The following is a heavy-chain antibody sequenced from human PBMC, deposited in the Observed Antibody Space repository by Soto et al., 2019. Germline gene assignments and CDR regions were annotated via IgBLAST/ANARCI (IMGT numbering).Heavy chain of an antibody. CDR3: ARVYSGSYSDS. D-gene: IGHD1-26*01. CDR1: GGSISSGGYS. CDR2: IYHSGST. V-gene: IGHV4-30-2*01. J-gene: IGHJ4*02. Sequence: SETLSLTCAVSGGSISSGGYSWGWIRQPPGKGLEWIGYIYHSGSTHYSPSLKSRVTISVDKSKNHFSLNLTSVTAADTAVYYCARVYSGSYSDSWGQGTLVTVSS.